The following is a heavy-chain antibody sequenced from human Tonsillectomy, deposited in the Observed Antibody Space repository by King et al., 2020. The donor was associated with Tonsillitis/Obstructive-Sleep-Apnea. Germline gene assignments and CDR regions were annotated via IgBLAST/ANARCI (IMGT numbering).Heavy chain of an antibody. CDR1: GYTFTGYY. J-gene: IGHJ4*02. CDR2: INPNSGDT. D-gene: IGHD2/OR15-2a*01. CDR3: ARAAENTDYFDY. Sequence: QLVQSGAEVKKPGASVKVSCKASGYTFTGYYMHWVRQAPGQGLEWVGRINPNSGDTNYAQNFQGRVTVTGDTSINTAYMEVNRRRSDDTAVYYCARAAENTDYFDYWGQGTLVTVSS. V-gene: IGHV1-2*06.